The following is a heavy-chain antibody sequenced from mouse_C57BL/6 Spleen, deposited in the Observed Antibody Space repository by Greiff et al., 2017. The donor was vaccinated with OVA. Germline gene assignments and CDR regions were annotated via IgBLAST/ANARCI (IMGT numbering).Heavy chain of an antibody. D-gene: IGHD1-1*01. J-gene: IGHJ2*01. CDR2: IHPNSGST. CDR3: AREWDYGYYFGY. Sequence: QVQLQQPGAELVKPGASVKLSCKASGYTFTSYWMHWVKQRPGQGLEWIGMIHPNSGSTNYNEKFKSKATLTVDKSSSTSYMQLRSLTSEDSAVYYCAREWDYGYYFGYWGQGTTLTVSS. CDR1: GYTFTSYW. V-gene: IGHV1-64*01.